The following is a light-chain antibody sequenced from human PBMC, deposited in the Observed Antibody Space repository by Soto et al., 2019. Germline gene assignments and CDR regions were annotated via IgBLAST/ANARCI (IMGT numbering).Light chain of an antibody. Sequence: QSVLTQPPSLSAAPGQKVTISCSGSSSNIGNNYVSWYQHFPGTAPKLLIYDNYKRPSGIPDRFSGSKSGTSATLGITGLQTGDEADYYCGTWDSSLSDVVFGGGTQLTVL. CDR2: DNY. CDR1: SSNIGNNY. CDR3: GTWDSSLSDVV. J-gene: IGLJ7*01. V-gene: IGLV1-51*01.